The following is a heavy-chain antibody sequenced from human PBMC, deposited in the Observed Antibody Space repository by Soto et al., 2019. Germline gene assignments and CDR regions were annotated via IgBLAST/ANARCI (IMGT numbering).Heavy chain of an antibody. CDR2: VSWNSGNI. CDR3: AKSSAIFGVASLGGHDN. D-gene: IGHD3-3*01. J-gene: IGHJ4*02. Sequence: EVQLVESGGILVQPGRSLRLSCAASGFTFDNYAMYWVRQAPGKGLEWVSGVSWNSGNIGYADSVKGRFTIYRDNAKNALYLQMDSLTPDDTALYYCAKSSAIFGVASLGGHDNWGQGTLVTVSS. CDR1: GFTFDNYA. V-gene: IGHV3-9*01.